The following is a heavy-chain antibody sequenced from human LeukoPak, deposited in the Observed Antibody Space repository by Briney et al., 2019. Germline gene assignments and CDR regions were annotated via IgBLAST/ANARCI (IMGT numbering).Heavy chain of an antibody. CDR2: ISWNSGSI. J-gene: IGHJ4*02. V-gene: IGHV3-9*01. Sequence: GGSLRLSCAASGFTFDDYAMHWVRQAPGKGLEWVSGISWNSGSIGYADSVKGRFTISRDNAKNSLYLQMNSLRAEDTALYYCAKDPYYYGSGSYDYWGQGTLVTVSS. D-gene: IGHD3-10*01. CDR1: GFTFDDYA. CDR3: AKDPYYYGSGSYDY.